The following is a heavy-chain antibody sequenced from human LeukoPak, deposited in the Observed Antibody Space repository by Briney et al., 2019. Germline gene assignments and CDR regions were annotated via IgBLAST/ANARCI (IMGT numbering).Heavy chain of an antibody. CDR2: ISSSGSTI. CDR3: ARLNVPADEYYFDY. CDR1: EFTFSSYS. J-gene: IGHJ4*02. V-gene: IGHV3-48*04. Sequence: PGGSLRLSCAASEFTFSSYSMNWVRQAPGKGLEWLSYISSSGSTIHYGDPVKGRFTISRDNAKNSLYLQMISLRAEDTAVYYCARLNVPADEYYFDYWGQGTLVTVSS. D-gene: IGHD2-2*01.